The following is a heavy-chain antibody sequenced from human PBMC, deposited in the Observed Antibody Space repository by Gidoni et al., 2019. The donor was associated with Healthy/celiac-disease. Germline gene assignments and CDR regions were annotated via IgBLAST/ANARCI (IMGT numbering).Heavy chain of an antibody. CDR1: GGTFRSYA. CDR2: IIPIVGTA. J-gene: IGHJ5*02. V-gene: IGHV1-69*06. Sequence: QVQLVQSGAAVKQPGSSVKVSCKASGGTFRSYAISWVRQAPGQGLEWRGGIIPIVGTANYEKKFQGRVTITAEKSTRTAYMELSSLRAEDTAVYDCASLSRGSGSQNWFDPWGQGTLVTVSS. D-gene: IGHD3-10*01. CDR3: ASLSRGSGSQNWFDP.